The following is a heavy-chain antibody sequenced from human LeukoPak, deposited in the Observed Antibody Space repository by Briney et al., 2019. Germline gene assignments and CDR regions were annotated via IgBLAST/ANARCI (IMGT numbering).Heavy chain of an antibody. V-gene: IGHV5-10-1*01. CDR3: ARHSYGSGSYYYYYGMDV. D-gene: IGHD3-10*01. CDR2: IDPSDSYT. CDR1: GCSGNSYW. Sequence: ESLKISCKGSGCSGNSYWISWVRQLPEKGLEWMGRIDPSDSYTNYSPSFQGHVTISADKSISTAYLQWSSLKASDTAMYYCARHSYGSGSYYYYYGMDVWGKGTTVTVSS. J-gene: IGHJ6*04.